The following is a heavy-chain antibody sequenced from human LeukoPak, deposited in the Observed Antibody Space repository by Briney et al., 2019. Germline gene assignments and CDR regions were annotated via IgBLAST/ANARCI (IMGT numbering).Heavy chain of an antibody. CDR3: VTWRTAKTGFDY. D-gene: IGHD1-1*01. J-gene: IGHJ4*02. CDR2: IYYSGSP. CDR1: GGSLSNNNYY. Sequence: SETLSLTCTVSGGSLSNNNYYWAWIRQPPGKGLECIGSIYYSGSPYYSPSLKRRVTITVDTSKNQFSLRLGSVTAAYTAVYYCVTWRTAKTGFDYWGQGTLVTVSS. V-gene: IGHV4-39*01.